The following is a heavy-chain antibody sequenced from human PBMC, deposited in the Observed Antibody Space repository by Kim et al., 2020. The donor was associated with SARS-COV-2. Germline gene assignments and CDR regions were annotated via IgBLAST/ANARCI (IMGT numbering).Heavy chain of an antibody. V-gene: IGHV4-34*01. CDR3: ARASKYSYGLGY. D-gene: IGHD5-18*01. CDR2: INHSGST. J-gene: IGHJ4*02. CDR1: GGSFSGYY. Sequence: SETLSLTCAVYGGSFSGYYWSWIRQTPGKGLEWIGEINHSGSTNYNPSLKSRVTISVDTSKNQFSLKLSSVTAADTAVYYCARASKYSYGLGYWGQGTLVTVSS.